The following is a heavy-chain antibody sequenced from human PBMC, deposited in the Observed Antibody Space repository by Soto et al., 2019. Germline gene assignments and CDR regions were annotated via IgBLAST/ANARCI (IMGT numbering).Heavy chain of an antibody. CDR3: ARHEGSGSSWYASFDY. V-gene: IGHV1-3*01. D-gene: IGHD6-13*01. CDR2: INAGNGNT. CDR1: GYTFTSYA. J-gene: IGHJ4*02. Sequence: ASVKVSCKASGYTFTSYAMHWVRQAPGQRLEWMGWINAGNGNTKYSQKFQGRVTITRDTSASTAYMELSSLRSEDTAVYYCARHEGSGSSWYASFDYWGQGTLVTVSS.